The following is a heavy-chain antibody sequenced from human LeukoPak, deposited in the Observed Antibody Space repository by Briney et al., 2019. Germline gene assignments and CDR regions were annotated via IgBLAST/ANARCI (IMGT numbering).Heavy chain of an antibody. CDR2: IKQDGSAN. V-gene: IGHV3-7*01. J-gene: IGHJ4*02. D-gene: IGHD6-19*01. CDR1: GFTYSTYW. Sequence: GGSLRLSCAASGFTYSTYWMNWVRQAPGKGLEWVANIKQDGSANFYVDSVKGRFTISRDNAKNSLFLQMNSLRADDTAVYYCAGGSGWLIDYWGQGALVTVSS. CDR3: AGGSGWLIDY.